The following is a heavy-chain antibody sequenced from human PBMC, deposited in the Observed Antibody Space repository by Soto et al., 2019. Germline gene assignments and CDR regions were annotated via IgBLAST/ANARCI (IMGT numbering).Heavy chain of an antibody. CDR2: INAGNGNT. V-gene: IGHV1-3*01. CDR1: GYTFPSYA. Sequence: ASVKVSCKASGYTFPSYAMHWLRQAPGQRLEWMGWINAGNGNTKYSQKFQGRVTITRDTSASTAYKELSSLRSEDTTVYYCASEDQYYFDYWGQGTLVNVSS. J-gene: IGHJ4*02. CDR3: ASEDQYYFDY.